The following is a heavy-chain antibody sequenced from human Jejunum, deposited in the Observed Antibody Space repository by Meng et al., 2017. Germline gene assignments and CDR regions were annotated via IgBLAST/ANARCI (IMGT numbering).Heavy chain of an antibody. Sequence: GGSLRLSRAASGFTFSSYGMHWVRQAPGKGLKWVAVIWYDGSNEYYADSVKGRFTISRDNSKNTLYLQMNSLRAEDTALYYCARGRRNWNDERYYFDYWGQGTLVTVSS. D-gene: IGHD1-1*01. CDR1: GFTFSSYG. J-gene: IGHJ4*02. CDR2: IWYDGSNE. CDR3: ARGRRNWNDERYYFDY. V-gene: IGHV3-33*01.